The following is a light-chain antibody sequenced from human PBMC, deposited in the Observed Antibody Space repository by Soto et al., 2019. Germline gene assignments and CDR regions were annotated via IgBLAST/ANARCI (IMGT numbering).Light chain of an antibody. CDR2: GAS. CDR3: LQYDNLPPFP. J-gene: IGKJ3*01. CDR1: QDIRKY. Sequence: DIQMTQSPSSLSASVGDRVTITCQASQDIRKYVNWYEQKPGRAPKLLIYGASNLETGVPSRFSGRGYGTDFTFAISSLQPEGIATYYCLQYDNLPPFPFGAGTKVAIK. V-gene: IGKV1-33*01.